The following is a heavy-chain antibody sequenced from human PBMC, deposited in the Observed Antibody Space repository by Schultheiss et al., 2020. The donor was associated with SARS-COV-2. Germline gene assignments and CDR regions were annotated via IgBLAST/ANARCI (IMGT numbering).Heavy chain of an antibody. J-gene: IGHJ2*01. CDR3: ASGNVVVTHWYFDL. CDR2: IYHSGST. Sequence: SETLSLTCAVSGGSISSSNWWSWVRQPPGKGLEWIGEIYHSGSTNYNPSLKSRVTISVDKSKNQFSLKLSSVTAADTAVYYCASGNVVVTHWYFDLWGRGTLVTVSS. CDR1: GGSISSSNW. D-gene: IGHD2-15*01. V-gene: IGHV4-4*02.